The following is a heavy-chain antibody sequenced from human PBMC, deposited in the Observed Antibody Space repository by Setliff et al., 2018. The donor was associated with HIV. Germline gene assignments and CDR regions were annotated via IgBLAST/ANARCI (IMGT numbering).Heavy chain of an antibody. CDR3: ARGGDPYRSSWYRWFDP. J-gene: IGHJ5*02. CDR2: INHSGST. V-gene: IGHV4-34*01. CDR1: GGSFSAYH. Sequence: KPSETLSLTCAVYGGSFSAYHWSWIRQTPGKGLEWIGEINHSGSTNYSPSLKSRVTISVDTSKNQFSLKLKSVTAADTAIYYCARGGDPYRSSWYRWFDPWGQGTLVTVSS. D-gene: IGHD6-19*01.